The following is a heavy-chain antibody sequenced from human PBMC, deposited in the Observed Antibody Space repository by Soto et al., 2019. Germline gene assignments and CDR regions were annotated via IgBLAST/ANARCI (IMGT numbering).Heavy chain of an antibody. D-gene: IGHD3-16*01. CDR3: ASLYYDYIWGSSGPDY. Sequence: PSETLSLTCTVSGGSISSYYWSWIRQPPGKGLEWIGYIYYSGSTNYNPSLKSRVTISVDTSKNQFSLKLSSVTAADTAVYYCASLYYDYIWGSSGPDYWGQGTLVTVSS. J-gene: IGHJ4*02. CDR1: GGSISSYY. V-gene: IGHV4-59*01. CDR2: IYYSGST.